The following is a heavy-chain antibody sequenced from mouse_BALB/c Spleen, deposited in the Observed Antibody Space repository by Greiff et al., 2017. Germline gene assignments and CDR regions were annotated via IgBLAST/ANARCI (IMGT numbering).Heavy chain of an antibody. V-gene: IGHV1-54*01. J-gene: IGHJ4*01. CDR2: INPGSGGT. D-gene: IGHD1-1*01. Sequence: QVQLQQSGAELVRPGTSVKVSCKASGYAFTNYLIEWVKQRPGQGLEWIGVINPGSGGTNYNEKFKGKATLTADKSSSTAYMQLSSLTSDDSAVYFCAVRYGSSPYYAMDYWGQGTSVTVSS. CDR1: GYAFTNYL. CDR3: AVRYGSSPYYAMDY.